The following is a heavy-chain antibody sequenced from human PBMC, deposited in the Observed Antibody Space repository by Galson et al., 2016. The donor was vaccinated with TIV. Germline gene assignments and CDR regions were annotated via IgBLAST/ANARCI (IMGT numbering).Heavy chain of an antibody. Sequence: CAISGDSVSGNTAAWNWVRQSPSRGLEWLGRTYYTSKWNTDYAVSVKGQIIIRPDTSMNQVSLQLSSVIPDDTAVYYCSRGNWNYGMGGAMDVWGRGTTVTVSS. CDR3: SRGNWNYGMGGAMDV. D-gene: IGHD1-7*01. CDR2: TYYTSKWNT. J-gene: IGHJ6*02. CDR1: GDSVSGNTAA. V-gene: IGHV6-1*01.